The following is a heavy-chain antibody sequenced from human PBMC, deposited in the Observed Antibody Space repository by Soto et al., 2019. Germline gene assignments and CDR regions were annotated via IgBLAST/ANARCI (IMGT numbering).Heavy chain of an antibody. CDR2: IYYSGST. J-gene: IGHJ4*02. D-gene: IGHD3-10*01. Sequence: SETLSLTCTVSGGSISNYYWSWFRQTPGKGLEWIGYIYYSGSTNYNPSLKSRVTISVDTSKNQFSLKLSSVTAADTAVYYCASSEGRYWGQGTLVTVSP. CDR3: ASSEGRY. V-gene: IGHV4-59*08. CDR1: GGSISNYY.